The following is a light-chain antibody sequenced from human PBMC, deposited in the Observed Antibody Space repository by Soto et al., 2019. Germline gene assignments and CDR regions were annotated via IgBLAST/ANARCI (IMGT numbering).Light chain of an antibody. CDR2: GDS. V-gene: IGLV1-40*01. J-gene: IGLJ3*02. Sequence: QSVLPQPPSVSGAPGQRVTISCTGSSSNIGAGYNVHWYQQVPGTAPKLLIYGDSNRPSGVPDRFSGSKSGTSASLAITGLQAEDEADYYCQSYDSRLSGWLFGGGTKVTVL. CDR3: QSYDSRLSGWL. CDR1: SSNIGAGYN.